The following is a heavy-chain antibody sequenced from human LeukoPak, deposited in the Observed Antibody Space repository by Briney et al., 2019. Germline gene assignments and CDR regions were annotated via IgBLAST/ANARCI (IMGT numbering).Heavy chain of an antibody. V-gene: IGHV4-59*01. Sequence: SETLSLTCTVSGGSISSYYWSWIRQPPGKGLEWIGYISYSGSTNYNPSLKSRVTISVDTSKYQFSLNLSSVTAADTAVYYCARVNSYCSSTSCSRHYFDYWAQGTLVTVSS. CDR2: ISYSGST. D-gene: IGHD2-2*01. CDR3: ARVNSYCSSTSCSRHYFDY. J-gene: IGHJ4*02. CDR1: GGSISSYY.